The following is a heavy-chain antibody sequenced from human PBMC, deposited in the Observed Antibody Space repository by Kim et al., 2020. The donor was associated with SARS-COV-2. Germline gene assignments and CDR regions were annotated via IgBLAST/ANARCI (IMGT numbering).Heavy chain of an antibody. J-gene: IGHJ4*02. CDR1: GFTFSSYS. D-gene: IGHD3-10*01. V-gene: IGHV3-21*01. CDR2: ISSSSSYI. CDR3: ARGGFGELLVNDY. Sequence: GGSLRLSCAASGFTFSSYSMNWVRQAPGKGLEWVSSISSSSSYIYYADSVKGRFTISRDNAKNSLYLQMNSLRAEDTAAYYCARGGFGELLVNDYWGQGTLVTVSS.